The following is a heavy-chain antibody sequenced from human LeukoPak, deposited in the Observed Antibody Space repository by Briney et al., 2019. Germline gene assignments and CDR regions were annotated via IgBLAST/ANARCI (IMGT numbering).Heavy chain of an antibody. CDR1: GLTFSSYG. CDR3: AKVGNTAMVYN. Sequence: QSGGSLRLSCAASGLTFSSYGMHWVRQAPGKGLEWVAVISYDGSNKYYADSVKGRFTISRDNSKNTLYLQMNSLRAEDAAVYYCAKVGNTAMVYNWGQGTLVTVSS. J-gene: IGHJ4*02. D-gene: IGHD5-18*01. CDR2: ISYDGSNK. V-gene: IGHV3-30*18.